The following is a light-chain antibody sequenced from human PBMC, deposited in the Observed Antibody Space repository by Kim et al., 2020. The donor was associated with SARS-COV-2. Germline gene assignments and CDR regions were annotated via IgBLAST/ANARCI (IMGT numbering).Light chain of an antibody. Sequence: QSVLTQPPSASGTPGQRITISCSGSSSDIGINYVYWYQQLPGAAPKLLIYRNDQRPSGVPDRFSGSKSGTSASLAISGLRSADEADYYCATWAASLSGPVFGGGTQLTVL. CDR3: ATWAASLSGPV. CDR1: SSDIGINY. J-gene: IGLJ2*01. V-gene: IGLV1-47*01. CDR2: RND.